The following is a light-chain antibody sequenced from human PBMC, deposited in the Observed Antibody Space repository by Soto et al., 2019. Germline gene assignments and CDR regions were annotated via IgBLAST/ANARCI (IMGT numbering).Light chain of an antibody. J-gene: IGKJ4*01. CDR1: QSVSSY. CDR3: QQRSNWPPVT. Sequence: EIVLTQSPATLSLSPGERATLSCRASQSVSSYLAWYQQKPGQAPRLLIYDASNRATGIPARFSGSGSGTDFTLPISSPEPEDFAVYYCQQRSNWPPVTFGGGTKVEIK. CDR2: DAS. V-gene: IGKV3-11*01.